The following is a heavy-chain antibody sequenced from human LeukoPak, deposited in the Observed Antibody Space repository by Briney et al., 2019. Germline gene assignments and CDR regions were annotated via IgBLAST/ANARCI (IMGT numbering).Heavy chain of an antibody. V-gene: IGHV3-48*04. CDR3: ARDLSLYCSGGSCYSLNY. Sequence: GGSLRLSCAASGFIFSDSSMNWVRQAPGKELEWVSYISSSGSTIYYADSVKGRFTISRDNAKNSLYLQMNSLRAEDTAVYYCARDLSLYCSGGSCYSLNYWGQGTLVTVSS. CDR1: GFIFSDSS. J-gene: IGHJ4*02. D-gene: IGHD2-15*01. CDR2: ISSSGSTI.